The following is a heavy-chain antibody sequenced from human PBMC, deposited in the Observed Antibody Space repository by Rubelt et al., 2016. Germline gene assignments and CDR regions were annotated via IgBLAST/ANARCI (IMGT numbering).Heavy chain of an antibody. Sequence: VQLQESGPGLVNPSETLSLTCTVSGDSINTYYWSWIRQPPGKGLEWVSVIYSGGSTYYADSVKGRFTISRDYSKNTLYLQMHSLRAEDTAVYYCASGIVGANNWFDPWGQGTLVTVSS. CDR1: GDSINTYY. D-gene: IGHD1-26*01. CDR3: ASGIVGANNWFDP. CDR2: IYSGGST. J-gene: IGHJ5*02. V-gene: IGHV3-66*01.